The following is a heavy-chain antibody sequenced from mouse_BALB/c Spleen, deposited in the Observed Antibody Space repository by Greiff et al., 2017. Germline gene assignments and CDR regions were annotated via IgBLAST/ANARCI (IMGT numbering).Heavy chain of an antibody. Sequence: DVKLVESGGGLVQPGGSLRLSCATSGFTFTDYYMSWVRQPPGKALEWLGFIRNKANGYTTEYSASVKGRFTISRDNSQSILYLQMNTLRAEDSATYYCARDGDYYGYGFAYWGQGTLVTVSA. CDR1: GFTFTDYY. CDR3: ARDGDYYGYGFAY. CDR2: IRNKANGYTT. V-gene: IGHV7-3*02. D-gene: IGHD1-2*01. J-gene: IGHJ3*01.